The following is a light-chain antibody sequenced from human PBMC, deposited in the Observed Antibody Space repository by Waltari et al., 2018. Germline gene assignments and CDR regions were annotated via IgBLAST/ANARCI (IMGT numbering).Light chain of an antibody. CDR3: HQYFAPPYT. V-gene: IGKV4-1*01. J-gene: IGKJ2*01. CDR2: WAS. CDR1: HSLLYYSNNKNY. Sequence: DIVMTQSPDSLTGSLGERATINCKSSHSLLYYSNNKNYISWYQQKPGQAPKLLIYWASPRDSGVPDRFSGSGSETDFTLTISSLQAEDVAVYHCHQYFAPPYTFGRGTKLEIK.